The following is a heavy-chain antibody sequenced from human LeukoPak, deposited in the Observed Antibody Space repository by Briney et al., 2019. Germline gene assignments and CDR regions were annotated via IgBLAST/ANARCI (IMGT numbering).Heavy chain of an antibody. D-gene: IGHD2-2*01. CDR3: ARDVVKVYYGMDV. CDR1: GYTFTSYY. CDR2: INPSGGST. V-gene: IGHV1-46*01. J-gene: IGHJ6*02. Sequence: ASVKVSCKASGYTFTSYYMHWVRQAPGQGLEWMGIINPSGGSTSYAQKFQGRVTMTRDTSTSTVYMELSSLRSVDTAVYYCARDVVKVYYGMDVWGQGTTVTVSS.